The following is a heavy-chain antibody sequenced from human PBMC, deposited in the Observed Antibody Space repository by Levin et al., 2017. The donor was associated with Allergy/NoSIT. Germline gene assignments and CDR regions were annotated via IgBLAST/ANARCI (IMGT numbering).Heavy chain of an antibody. CDR1: GFTFSTFG. CDR3: ARVRSYSDYDYYYFDY. J-gene: IGHJ4*02. V-gene: IGHV3-64*01. D-gene: IGHD5-12*01. CDR2: ISSNGDRT. Sequence: AGGSLRLSCAASGFTFSTFGMHWVRQAPGKGLEYVSAISSNGDRTYYANSVKGRFTISRDNSKNTLYLQMGSLRAEDMAVYYCARVRSYSDYDYYYFDYWGQGTLVTVSS.